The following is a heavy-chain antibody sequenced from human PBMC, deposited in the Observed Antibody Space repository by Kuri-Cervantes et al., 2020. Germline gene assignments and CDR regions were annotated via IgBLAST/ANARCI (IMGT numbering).Heavy chain of an antibody. CDR2: ISSSSSYI. CDR1: EFTFSSFT. CDR3: AKDIKVGYCSGGSCYWDAFDI. J-gene: IGHJ3*02. V-gene: IGHV3-21*04. Sequence: GGSLRLSCAGSEFTFSSFTMNWVRQAPGKGLEWVSSISSSSSYIHYADSVKGRFTISRDNGKNSLYLQMNSLRAEDTALYYCAKDIKVGYCSGGSCYWDAFDIWGQGTMVTVSS. D-gene: IGHD2-15*01.